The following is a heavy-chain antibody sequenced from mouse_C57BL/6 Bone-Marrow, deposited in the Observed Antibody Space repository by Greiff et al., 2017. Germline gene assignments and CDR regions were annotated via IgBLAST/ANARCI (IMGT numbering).Heavy chain of an antibody. D-gene: IGHD2-13*01. CDR2: IYPRSGNT. CDR3: ARSGDFPDY. Sequence: QVQLQQPGAELARPGASVKLSCKASGYTFTSYGISWVKQRPGQGLEWIGEIYPRSGNTYYNEKFKGKATLTADKSSSTAYMELRSLTSEDSAVYFCARSGDFPDYWGQGTTLTVSS. CDR1: GYTFTSYG. J-gene: IGHJ2*01. V-gene: IGHV1-81*01.